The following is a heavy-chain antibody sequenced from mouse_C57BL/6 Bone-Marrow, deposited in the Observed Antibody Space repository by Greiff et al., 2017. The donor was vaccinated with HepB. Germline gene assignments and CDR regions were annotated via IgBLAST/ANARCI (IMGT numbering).Heavy chain of an antibody. Sequence: SGAELARPGASVKLSCKASGYTFTSYGISWVKQRTGQGLEWIGEIYPRSGNTYYNEKFKGKATLTADKSSSTAYMELRSLTSEDSAVYFCARRLFYAMDYWGQGTSVTVSS. CDR3: ARRLFYAMDY. J-gene: IGHJ4*01. CDR1: GYTFTSYG. CDR2: IYPRSGNT. V-gene: IGHV1-81*01. D-gene: IGHD1-2*01.